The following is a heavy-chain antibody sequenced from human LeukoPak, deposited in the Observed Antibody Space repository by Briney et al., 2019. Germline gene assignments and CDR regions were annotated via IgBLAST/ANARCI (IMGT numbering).Heavy chain of an antibody. CDR1: GDSVSRNNGV. J-gene: IGHJ4*02. Sequence: SQTLSLTCAISGDSVSRNNGVWNWIRQSPSGGLEWLGRTYYRFKWYNDYAVSVKSRITINPDTSKNQFSLQLNSVTPEDTAVYYCAREIAVAGHFDYWGQGTLVTVSS. CDR2: TYYRFKWYN. V-gene: IGHV6-1*01. CDR3: AREIAVAGHFDY. D-gene: IGHD6-19*01.